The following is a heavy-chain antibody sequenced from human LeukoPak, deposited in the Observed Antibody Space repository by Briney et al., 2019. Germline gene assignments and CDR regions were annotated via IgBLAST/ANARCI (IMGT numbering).Heavy chain of an antibody. D-gene: IGHD3-3*01. V-gene: IGHV4-39*07. CDR3: ARDWRTGIGYTDV. CDR2: IYYSGST. CDR1: GGFISSSSYF. J-gene: IGHJ6*03. Sequence: SDTLSLTCTVSGGFISSSSYFWRWIRQPPGKGLEWIGSIYYSGSTYYNPSLKSRVTISVDTSKNQFSLKLSSVTAADTAVYYCARDWRTGIGYTDVWGKGTTVTVSS.